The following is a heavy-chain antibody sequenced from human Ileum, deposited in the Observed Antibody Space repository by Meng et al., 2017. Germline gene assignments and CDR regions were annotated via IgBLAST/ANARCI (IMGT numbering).Heavy chain of an antibody. CDR3: AKDRKPDGLWPIDY. Sequence: GESLKISCAASGFTFSDYSLSWVRQAPGKGLEWVSSLTTTTAYYAETVKGRFTISRDNSRKTLYLQMNSLRAEDTAIYYCAKDRKPDGLWPIDYWGQGTGVTVSS. J-gene: IGHJ4*02. CDR2: LTTTTA. CDR1: GFTFSDYS. V-gene: IGHV3-23*01. D-gene: IGHD4-17*01.